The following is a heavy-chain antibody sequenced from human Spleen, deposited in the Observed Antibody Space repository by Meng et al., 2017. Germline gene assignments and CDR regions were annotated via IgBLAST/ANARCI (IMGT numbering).Heavy chain of an antibody. Sequence: SVKVSCKASGYSFTSSGISWVRQAPGHGLEWMGGIIPIFGTANDAQKFQGRVTITANESTSTAYMELSSLRSEDTAVYYCARELGGVAAAGTFWFDPWGQGTLVTVSS. CDR2: IIPIFGTA. D-gene: IGHD6-13*01. V-gene: IGHV1-69*13. J-gene: IGHJ5*02. CDR1: GYSFTSSG. CDR3: ARELGGVAAAGTFWFDP.